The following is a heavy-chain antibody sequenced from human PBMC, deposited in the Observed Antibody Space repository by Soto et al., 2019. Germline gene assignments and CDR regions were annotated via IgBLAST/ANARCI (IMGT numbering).Heavy chain of an antibody. Sequence: ASVKVSCKVSGYTLTELSMHWVRQAPGKGLEWMGGFDPEDGEPIYAQKFQGRVTMTEDSSTDTAYMELSSLRSEDTAVYYCATVPDAYCGGDCPPFDYWGQGTLVTVSS. V-gene: IGHV1-24*01. D-gene: IGHD2-21*02. CDR2: FDPEDGEP. CDR3: ATVPDAYCGGDCPPFDY. CDR1: GYTLTELS. J-gene: IGHJ4*02.